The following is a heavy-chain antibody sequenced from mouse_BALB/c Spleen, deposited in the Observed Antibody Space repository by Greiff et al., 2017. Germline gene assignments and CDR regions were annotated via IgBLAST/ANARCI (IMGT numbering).Heavy chain of an antibody. CDR3: AKGIYCGNYVSWFAY. V-gene: IGHV3-2*02. D-gene: IGHD2-1*01. CDR2: ISYSGST. J-gene: IGHJ3*01. Sequence: VKLVESGPGLVKPSQSLSLTCTVTGYSITSDYAWNWIRQFPGNKLEWMGYISYSGSTSYNPSLKSRISITRDTSKNQFFLQLNSVTTEDTATYYCAKGIYCGNYVSWFAYWGQGTLVTVSA. CDR1: GYSITSDYA.